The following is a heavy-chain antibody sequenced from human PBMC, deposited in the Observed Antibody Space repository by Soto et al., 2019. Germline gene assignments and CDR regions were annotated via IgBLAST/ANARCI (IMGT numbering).Heavy chain of an antibody. Sequence: GGALRLSCVASGFTFDTYGIHWVRQAPGKGLQWVALISYEGSNTYYADSVRGRFTISRDNSKNTLYLQINALRPEDTGVYYCARVTPGNNLYYFSGLDVWGQGTSVTVSS. J-gene: IGHJ6*02. CDR3: ARVTPGNNLYYFSGLDV. CDR2: ISYEGSNT. D-gene: IGHD1-1*01. CDR1: GFTFDTYG. V-gene: IGHV3-30-3*01.